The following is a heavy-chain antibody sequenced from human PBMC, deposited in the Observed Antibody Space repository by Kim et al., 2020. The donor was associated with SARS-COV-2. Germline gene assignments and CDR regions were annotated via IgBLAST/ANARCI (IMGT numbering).Heavy chain of an antibody. CDR3: ARDWPGYSYGRYYYYGMDV. CDR1: GFTFSDYY. J-gene: IGHJ6*02. Sequence: GGSLRLSCAASGFTFSDYYMSWIRQAPGKGLEWVSYISSSGSTIYYADSVKGRFTISRDNAKNSLYLQMNSLRAEDTAVYYCARDWPGYSYGRYYYYGMDVWGQGTTVTVSS. CDR2: ISSSGSTI. V-gene: IGHV3-11*01. D-gene: IGHD5-18*01.